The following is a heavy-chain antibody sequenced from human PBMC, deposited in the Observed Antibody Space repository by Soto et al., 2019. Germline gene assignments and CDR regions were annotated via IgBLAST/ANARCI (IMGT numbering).Heavy chain of an antibody. Sequence: SVKVSFKASGGTFNTYTFALVRQAPGQGLEWMGGIIPIFNTATYAQDFQDRVTITADESTRTAYMELSSLRSEDTAMYYCARRGGDIYLNAFDIWGQGTLVTVSS. CDR3: ARRGGDIYLNAFDI. CDR2: IIPIFNTA. J-gene: IGHJ3*02. V-gene: IGHV1-69*13. CDR1: GGTFNTYT. D-gene: IGHD3-9*01.